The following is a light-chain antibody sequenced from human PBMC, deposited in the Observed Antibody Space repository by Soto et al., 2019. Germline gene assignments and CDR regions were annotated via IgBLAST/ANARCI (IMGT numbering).Light chain of an antibody. CDR3: MQATHWPLT. V-gene: IGKV2-30*01. Sequence: VVMTQSPLSLPVTLGQPASISCRSSQSLVYSDGNTDLNWFQQRPGQSPRRLIHKVSNRDSGDPDRFSGSGSDSDFTLSISRVEDDDVGIYYCMQATHWPLTFGGGTKVEIK. J-gene: IGKJ4*01. CDR1: QSLVYSDGNTD. CDR2: KVS.